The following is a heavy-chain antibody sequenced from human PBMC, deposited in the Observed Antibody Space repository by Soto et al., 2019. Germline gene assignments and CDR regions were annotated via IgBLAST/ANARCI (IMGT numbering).Heavy chain of an antibody. CDR1: GFTFSSYG. J-gene: IGHJ4*02. V-gene: IGHV3-30*03. CDR3: ACFTVHHLGFDY. Sequence: GGSLRLSCAASGFTFSSYGMHWVRQAPGKGLEWVAVISYDGSNKYYADSVKGRFTISRDNSKNTLYLQMNSLRAEDTAVYYCACFTVHHLGFDYWGQGTLVTISS. CDR2: ISYDGSNK.